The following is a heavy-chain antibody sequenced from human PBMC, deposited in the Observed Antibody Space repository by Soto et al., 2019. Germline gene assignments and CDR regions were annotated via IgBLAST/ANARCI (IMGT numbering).Heavy chain of an antibody. CDR3: ARGGYCDTSGSRSYHFYGMNV. Sequence: ASVKVACKASGYTFTSYGINWVRQAPGKGLEWLGWISAYDGYTTYAQILQGRVFKTTDTSTKTAYMELRSLRSDDTATYFCARGGYCDTSGSRSYHFYGMNVWGRGTTVTISS. V-gene: IGHV1-18*01. CDR2: ISAYDGYT. CDR1: GYTFTSYG. J-gene: IGHJ6*02. D-gene: IGHD3-16*02.